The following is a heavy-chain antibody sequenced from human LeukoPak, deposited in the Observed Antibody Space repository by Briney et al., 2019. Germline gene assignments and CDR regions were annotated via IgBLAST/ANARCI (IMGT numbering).Heavy chain of an antibody. CDR2: INPNSGGT. J-gene: IGHJ5*02. CDR1: GYTFTGYY. CDR3: ARVPLGSSSWYRA. D-gene: IGHD6-13*01. Sequence: GASVKVSCEASGYTFTGYYMHWVRHAPGQGLEWMGWINPNSGGTNYAQKFQGRVTMTRDTSISTAYMELSRLRSDDTAVYYCARVPLGSSSWYRAWGQGTLVTVSS. V-gene: IGHV1-2*02.